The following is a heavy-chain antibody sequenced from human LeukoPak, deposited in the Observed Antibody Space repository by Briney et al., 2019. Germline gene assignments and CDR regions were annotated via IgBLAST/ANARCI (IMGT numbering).Heavy chain of an antibody. CDR3: AKIRLEESATGY. CDR1: GFTFSSYA. CDR2: IGGSGATT. Sequence: PGGSLRLSCAASGFTFSSYAMHWVRQSPGKGLEWVSAIGGSGATTYYADSVRGRFTISRDNSKNTMYLQMSSLRAEDTAVYYCAKIRLEESATGYWGQGTLVTVSS. V-gene: IGHV3-23*01. D-gene: IGHD2-15*01. J-gene: IGHJ4*02.